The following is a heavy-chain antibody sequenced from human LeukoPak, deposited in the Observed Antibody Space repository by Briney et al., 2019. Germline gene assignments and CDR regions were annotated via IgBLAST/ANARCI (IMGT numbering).Heavy chain of an antibody. J-gene: IGHJ4*02. CDR3: ARLSRYGSGRAFDY. V-gene: IGHV1-18*01. CDR1: GGTFSSYA. D-gene: IGHD3-10*01. CDR2: ISAYNGNT. Sequence: ASVKVSCKASGGTFSSYAISWVRQAPGQGLEWMGWISAYNGNTNYAQKLQGRVTMTTDTSTSTAYMELRSLRSDDTAVYYCARLSRYGSGRAFDYWGQGTLVTVSS.